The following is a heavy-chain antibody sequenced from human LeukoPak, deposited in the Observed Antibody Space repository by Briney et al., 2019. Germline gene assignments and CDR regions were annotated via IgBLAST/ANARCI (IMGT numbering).Heavy chain of an antibody. Sequence: GGSMRLSCAASGFTFSSYAMHWVRQAPGKGLEWVAVISYDGSNKYYADSVKGRFTISRDNSKNTLYLQMNSLRAEDTAVYYCARSRGYSGPMGYWGQGTLVTVSS. D-gene: IGHD5-12*01. CDR1: GFTFSSYA. CDR2: ISYDGSNK. V-gene: IGHV3-30-3*01. CDR3: ARSRGYSGPMGY. J-gene: IGHJ4*02.